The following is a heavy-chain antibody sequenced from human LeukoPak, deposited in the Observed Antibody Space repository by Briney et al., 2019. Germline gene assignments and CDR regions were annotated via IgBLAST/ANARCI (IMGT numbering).Heavy chain of an antibody. CDR3: ARGHDYVWGSYRPTHDAFDI. CDR1: GFTFSSYA. J-gene: IGHJ3*02. CDR2: ISYDGSNK. D-gene: IGHD3-16*02. Sequence: PGGSLRLSCAASGFTFSSYAMHWVRQAPGKGLEWVAVISYDGSNKYYADSVKGRFTISRDNSKNTRYLQMNSLRAEDTAVYYCARGHDYVWGSYRPTHDAFDIWGQGTMVTVSS. V-gene: IGHV3-30-3*01.